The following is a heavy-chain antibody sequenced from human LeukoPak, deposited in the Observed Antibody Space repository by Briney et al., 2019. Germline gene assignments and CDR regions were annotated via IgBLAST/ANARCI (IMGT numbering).Heavy chain of an antibody. CDR3: ARDPTMIGLGDAFDI. Sequence: PSETLFLTCTVPGGSISSYYWSWIRQPPGKGLEWIGYIYYSGSTNYNPSLKSRVTISVASSKNQCSLKLSSVTAADTAVYYCARDPTMIGLGDAFDIWGQGTMVTVSS. CDR2: IYYSGST. J-gene: IGHJ3*02. D-gene: IGHD3-22*01. V-gene: IGHV4-59*01. CDR1: GGSISSYY.